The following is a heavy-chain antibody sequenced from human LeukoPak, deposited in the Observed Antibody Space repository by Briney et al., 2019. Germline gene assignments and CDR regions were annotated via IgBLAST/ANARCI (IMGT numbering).Heavy chain of an antibody. CDR1: GFTFSSYA. D-gene: IGHD2-21*02. J-gene: IGHJ5*02. CDR3: VKEIYCGRDCLTDDP. Sequence: PGGSLRLSCAASGFTFSSYAMHWVRQAPGKGLEWVAVISYDGSNKYYADSVKGRFTISRDNSKNTLDLQMNSLRAEDTAVYYCVKEIYCGRDCLTDDPWGQGTLVTVSS. CDR2: ISYDGSNK. V-gene: IGHV3-30-3*01.